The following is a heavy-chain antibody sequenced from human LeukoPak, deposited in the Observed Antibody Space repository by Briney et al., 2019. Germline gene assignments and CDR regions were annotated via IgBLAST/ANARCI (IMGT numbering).Heavy chain of an antibody. Sequence: GASVKVSCKASGYTFTSYGISWARQAPGQGLEWMGWISAYNGNTNYAQTLQGRVTMTTDTSTSTAYMELRSLRSDDTAVYYCARGQSLVDTYDDFWSGYYPPAEYWRQGTLVTVSS. J-gene: IGHJ4*02. V-gene: IGHV1-18*01. CDR3: ARGQSLVDTYDDFWSGYYPPAEY. CDR2: ISAYNGNT. CDR1: GYTFTSYG. D-gene: IGHD3-3*01.